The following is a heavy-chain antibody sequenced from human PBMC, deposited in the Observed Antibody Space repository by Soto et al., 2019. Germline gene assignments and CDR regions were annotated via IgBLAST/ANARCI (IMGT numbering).Heavy chain of an antibody. CDR1: GYTFTSYA. CDR2: INAGNGNT. Sequence: ASVKVSCKASGYTFTSYAMHWVRQAPGQRLEWMGWINAGNGNTKYSQKFQGRVTITRDTSASTAYMELSSLRSEDTAVYYCARDGGYYDCWSGPATYGMDVWGQGTTVTV. V-gene: IGHV1-3*01. CDR3: ARDGGYYDCWSGPATYGMDV. D-gene: IGHD3-3*01. J-gene: IGHJ6*02.